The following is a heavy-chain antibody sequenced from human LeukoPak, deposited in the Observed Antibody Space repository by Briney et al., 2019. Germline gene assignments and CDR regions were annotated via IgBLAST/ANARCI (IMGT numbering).Heavy chain of an antibody. CDR2: ISSSSSYI. D-gene: IGHD4-17*01. CDR1: GFTFSSYS. J-gene: IGHJ6*02. CDR3: ARVESYGDYLSYYYYYYGMDV. Sequence: SGGSLRLSCAASGFTFSSYSMNWVRQAPGKGLERVSSISSSSSYIYYADSVKGRFTISRDNAKNSLYLQMNSLRAEDTAVYYCARVESYGDYLSYYYYYYGMDVWGQGTTVTVSS. V-gene: IGHV3-21*01.